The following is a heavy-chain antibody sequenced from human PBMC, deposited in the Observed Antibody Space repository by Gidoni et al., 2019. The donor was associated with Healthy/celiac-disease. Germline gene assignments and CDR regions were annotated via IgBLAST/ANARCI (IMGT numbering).Heavy chain of an antibody. CDR1: GFTFSSYA. V-gene: IGHV3-23*01. CDR2: ISGSGGST. CDR3: AKLVVPMTEPSIIVGATTDFDY. J-gene: IGHJ4*02. Sequence: EVQLLESGGGLVQPGGSLRLSCAASGFTFSSYAMSWVRQAPGKGLEWVSAISGSGGSTYYADSVKGRFTISRDNSKNTLYLQMNSLRAEDTAVYYCAKLVVPMTEPSIIVGATTDFDYWGQGTLVTVSS. D-gene: IGHD1-26*01.